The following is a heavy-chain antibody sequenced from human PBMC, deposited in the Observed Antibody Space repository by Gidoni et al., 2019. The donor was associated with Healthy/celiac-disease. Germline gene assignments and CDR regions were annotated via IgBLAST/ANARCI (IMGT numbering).Heavy chain of an antibody. CDR2: ISYDGSNK. CDR1: GFTFSSFG. J-gene: IGHJ3*02. CDR3: ARDVAAAGASGAFDI. Sequence: QVQLVESGGGVVQPGGSLRLSCAASGFTFSSFGMHWVRQAPGKGLEWVAVISYDGSNKDYADSVKGRFTISRDNSKNTLYLQMNSLRAEDTAVYYCARDVAAAGASGAFDIWGQGTMVTVSS. V-gene: IGHV3-30-3*01. D-gene: IGHD6-13*01.